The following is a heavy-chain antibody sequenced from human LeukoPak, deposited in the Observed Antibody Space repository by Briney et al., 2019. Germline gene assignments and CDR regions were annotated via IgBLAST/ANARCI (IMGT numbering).Heavy chain of an antibody. D-gene: IGHD6-6*01. Sequence: PSQTLSLTCTVSGGSISSGSHYWSWIRQPAGKGLEWIGRIYTSGSTNYNPSLKSRVTISVDTSKNQFSLKLSSVTAADTAVYYCARHDSSSLAFDIWGQGTMVTVSS. CDR1: GGSISSGSHY. CDR2: IYTSGST. V-gene: IGHV4-61*02. J-gene: IGHJ3*02. CDR3: ARHDSSSLAFDI.